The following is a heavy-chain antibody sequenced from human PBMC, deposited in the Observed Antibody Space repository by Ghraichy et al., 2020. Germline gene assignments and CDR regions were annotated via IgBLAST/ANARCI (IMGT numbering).Heavy chain of an antibody. CDR1: CGSISSYY. D-gene: IGHD6-13*01. J-gene: IGHJ5*02. CDR3: ARDATAATYNWFDP. V-gene: IGHV4-4*07. Sequence: SETLSLTCTVSCGSISSYYWSWIRQPAGKGLEWIGRIYTSGSTNYNPSLKSRVTMSVDTSKNQFSLKLSSVTAADTAVYYCARDATAATYNWFDPWGQGTLVTVSS. CDR2: IYTSGST.